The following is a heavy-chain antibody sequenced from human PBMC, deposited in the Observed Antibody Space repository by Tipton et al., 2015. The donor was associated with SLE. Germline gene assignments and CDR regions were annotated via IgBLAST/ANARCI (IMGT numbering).Heavy chain of an antibody. CDR3: ARGGYCSGGSCLDY. CDR1: GFTFSSYE. D-gene: IGHD2-15*01. CDR2: ISSSGSTI. J-gene: IGHJ4*02. Sequence: QLVQSGGGLVQPGGSLRLSCAASGFTFSSYEMNWVRQAPGKGLEWVSYISSSGSTIYYADSVKGRFTISRDNAKNSLYLQMNSLRAEDTAVYYCARGGYCSGGSCLDYWGQGTLVTVSS. V-gene: IGHV3-48*03.